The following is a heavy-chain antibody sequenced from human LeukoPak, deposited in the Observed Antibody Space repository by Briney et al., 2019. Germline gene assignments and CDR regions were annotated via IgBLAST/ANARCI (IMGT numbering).Heavy chain of an antibody. V-gene: IGHV1-2*02. J-gene: IGHJ3*02. D-gene: IGHD6-19*01. CDR1: GYTFTGYY. Sequence: ASVKVSCKASGYTFTGYYMHWVRQAPGQGLEWMGWINPNSGGTNYAQKFPGRVTTTADESTSTAYMELSSLRSEDTAVYYCASDTGYSSGWGDADYTQRQKNIWGQGTMVTVSS. CDR3: ASDTGYSSGWGDADYTQRQKNI. CDR2: INPNSGGT.